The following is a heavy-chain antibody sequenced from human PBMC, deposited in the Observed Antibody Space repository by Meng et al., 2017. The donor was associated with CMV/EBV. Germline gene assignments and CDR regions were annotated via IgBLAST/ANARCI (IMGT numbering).Heavy chain of an antibody. CDR3: ARDSLMITFGGVVVIPNWFDP. CDR2: INPSGGST. J-gene: IGHJ5*02. Sequence: YYMHWVRQAPGQGLEWMGIINPSGGSTSYAQKFQGRVTMTRDTSTSTVYMELSSLRSEDTAVYYCARDSLMITFGGVVVIPNWFDPWGQGTLVTVSS. D-gene: IGHD3-16*02. CDR1: YY. V-gene: IGHV1-46*01.